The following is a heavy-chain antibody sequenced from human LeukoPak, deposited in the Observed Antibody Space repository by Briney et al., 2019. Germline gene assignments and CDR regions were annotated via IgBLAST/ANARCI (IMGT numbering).Heavy chain of an antibody. Sequence: PGGSLRLSCAASGFTFSSDGLTWVRHGPRKGLEWVSAISDGGGTTYYADSVKGRFTISRDNSKNTLYLQMNSLRAEDTAVYHCAKGDSSGWYYANWGQGTLVTVSS. CDR1: GFTFSSDG. J-gene: IGHJ4*02. CDR3: AKGDSSGWYYAN. CDR2: ISDGGGTT. D-gene: IGHD6-19*01. V-gene: IGHV3-23*01.